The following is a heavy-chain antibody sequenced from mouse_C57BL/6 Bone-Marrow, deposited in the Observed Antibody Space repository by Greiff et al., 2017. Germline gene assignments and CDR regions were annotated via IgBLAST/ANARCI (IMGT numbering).Heavy chain of an antibody. V-gene: IGHV1-64*01. J-gene: IGHJ3*01. D-gene: IGHD2-2*01. Sequence: QVQLQQPGAELVKPGASVKLSCKASGYTFTSYWMHWVKQRPGQGLEWIGMIHPNSGSTNYNEKFKSKATLTVDKSSSTAYMQLSSLTSEDSAVYYCARRDRGLRGFAYWGQGTLVTVSA. CDR3: ARRDRGLRGFAY. CDR1: GYTFTSYW. CDR2: IHPNSGST.